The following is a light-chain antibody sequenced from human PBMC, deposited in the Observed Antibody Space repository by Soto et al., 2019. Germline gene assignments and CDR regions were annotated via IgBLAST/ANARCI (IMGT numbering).Light chain of an antibody. CDR3: LQYNNLLT. V-gene: IGKV3-15*01. CDR1: ESVGSN. Sequence: EVGMTQYPATLSVFPGERVTLSCRASESVGSNLAWYQQNHGQARRLLIYGASTSATGVPARFSGSWSWTEFTLTISRLQSEAFGFSCCLQYNNLLTFGGGTMVQLE. CDR2: GAS. J-gene: IGKJ4*01.